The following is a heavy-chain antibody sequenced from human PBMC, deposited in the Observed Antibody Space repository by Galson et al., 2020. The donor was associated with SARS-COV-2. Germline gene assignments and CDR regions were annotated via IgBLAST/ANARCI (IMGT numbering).Heavy chain of an antibody. CDR3: ARRYCSSTSCPNWFDP. J-gene: IGHJ5*02. Sequence: SETLSLTCTVSGGSISSSSYYWGWIRQPPGKGLEWIGSIYHSGSTNYNPSLKSRVTISVDKSKNQFSLKLSSVTAADTAVYYCARRYCSSTSCPNWFDPWGQGTLVTVSS. CDR1: GGSISSSSYY. CDR2: IYHSGST. V-gene: IGHV4-39*07. D-gene: IGHD2-2*01.